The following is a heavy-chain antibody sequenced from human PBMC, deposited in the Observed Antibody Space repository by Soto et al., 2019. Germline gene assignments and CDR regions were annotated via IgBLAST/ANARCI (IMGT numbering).Heavy chain of an antibody. D-gene: IGHD6-19*01. V-gene: IGHV3-30-3*01. CDR3: ARDDSSGGGYFDY. CDR2: ISYDGSNK. J-gene: IGHJ4*02. CDR1: GFTFSSYA. Sequence: QVQLVESGGGVVQPGRSLRLSCAASGFTFSSYAMHWVRQAPGKGLEWVAVISYDGSNKYYADSVKGRFTISRDNSKNTLYLQTNSLRAEDTAVYYCARDDSSGGGYFDYWGQGTLVTVSS.